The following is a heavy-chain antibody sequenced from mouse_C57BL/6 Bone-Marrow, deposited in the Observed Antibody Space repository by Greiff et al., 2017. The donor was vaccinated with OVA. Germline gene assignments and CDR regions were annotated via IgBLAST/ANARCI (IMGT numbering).Heavy chain of an antibody. V-gene: IGHV6-3*01. CDR2: IRLKSDNYAT. CDR1: GFTFSNYW. Sequence: EVKLVESGGGLVQPGGSMKLSCVASGFTFSNYWMNWVRQSPEKGLEWVAQIRLKSDNYATHYAESVKGRFTISRDDSKSSVYLQMNNLRAEDTGIYYCIYGSSYDLDYWGQGTTLTVSS. CDR3: IYGSSYDLDY. J-gene: IGHJ2*01. D-gene: IGHD1-1*01.